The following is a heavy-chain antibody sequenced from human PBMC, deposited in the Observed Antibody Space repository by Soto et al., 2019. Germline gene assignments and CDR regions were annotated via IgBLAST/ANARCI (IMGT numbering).Heavy chain of an antibody. D-gene: IGHD1-26*01. CDR2: IDWDDDK. CDR3: ARMSYPGYYYYGMDV. J-gene: IGHJ6*02. V-gene: IGHV2-70*04. CDR1: GFSLSTSGMR. Sequence: SGPTLVNHTQTLTLTCTFSGFSLSTSGMRVSWIRQPPGKALEWLARIDWDDDKFYSTSLKTRLTISKDTSKNQVVLTMTNMDPVDTATYYCARMSYPGYYYYGMDVWGQGTTVTVSS.